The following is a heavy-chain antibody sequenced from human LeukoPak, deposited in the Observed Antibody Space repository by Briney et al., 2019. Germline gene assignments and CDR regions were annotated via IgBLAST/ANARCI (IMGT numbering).Heavy chain of an antibody. D-gene: IGHD4-23*01. CDR1: GGSISSSSYY. CDR2: IYYSGST. CDR3: ARPLYGGTDY. Sequence: SETLSLTYTVSGGSISSSSYYWGWIRQPPGKGLEWIGSIYYSGSTYYNPSLKSRVTISVDTSKNQFSLKLSSVTAADTAVYYCARPLYGGTDYWGQGTLVTVSS. J-gene: IGHJ4*02. V-gene: IGHV4-39*01.